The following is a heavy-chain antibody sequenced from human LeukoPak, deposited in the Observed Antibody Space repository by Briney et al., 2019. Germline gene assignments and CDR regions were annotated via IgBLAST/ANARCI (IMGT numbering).Heavy chain of an antibody. CDR3: ARDSITGTTADY. CDR1: GYTFTSYG. CDR2: ISAYNGNT. D-gene: IGHD1-7*01. V-gene: IGHV1-18*01. Sequence: ASVKVSCKASGYTFTSYGISWVRQAPGHGLEWMGWISAYNGNTNYAQKLQGRVTMTTDTSTSTAYMELRSLRSDDTAVYYCARDSITGTTADYWGQGTLVTVSS. J-gene: IGHJ4*02.